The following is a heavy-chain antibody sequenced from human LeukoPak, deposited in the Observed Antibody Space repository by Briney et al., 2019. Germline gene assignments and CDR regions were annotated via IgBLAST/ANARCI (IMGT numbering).Heavy chain of an antibody. Sequence: GGSLRLSCAASGFTFRNYAMSWVRQAPGKGLEWVSTISGSGVDTDYADSVKDRFPISRDDSRNTLYLQMNSLRAEDTAVYYCAKHQDWTVTVPDYWGQGTLVTVSS. CDR2: ISGSGVDT. CDR1: GFTFRNYA. D-gene: IGHD4-17*01. CDR3: AKHQDWTVTVPDY. V-gene: IGHV3-23*01. J-gene: IGHJ4*02.